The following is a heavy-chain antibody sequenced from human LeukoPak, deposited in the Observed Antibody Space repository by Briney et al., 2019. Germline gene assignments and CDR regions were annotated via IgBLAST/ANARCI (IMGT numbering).Heavy chain of an antibody. D-gene: IGHD3-10*01. J-gene: IGHJ4*02. V-gene: IGHV3-30*02. CDR1: GFTFSSYD. CDR3: VSSLHGFSYGPGY. Sequence: GGSLRLSCAASGFTFSSYDMHWVRQAPGKGLEWVAFIRFDGSNKYYADSVKGRFTISRDNARRSLYLQMNSLRVEDTAMYYCVSSLHGFSYGPGYWGQGTLVIVSS. CDR2: IRFDGSNK.